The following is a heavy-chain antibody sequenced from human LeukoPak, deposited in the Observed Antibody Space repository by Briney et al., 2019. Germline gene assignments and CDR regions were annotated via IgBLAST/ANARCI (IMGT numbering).Heavy chain of an antibody. J-gene: IGHJ4*02. V-gene: IGHV4-59*08. CDR2: IYSSGST. Sequence: SETLSLTCTVSGGSISSYYWSWIRQPPGKGLEWIGYIYSSGSTNYNPSLKSRVTVSVDTSKNQFSLKLSSVTAADTAVYYCAGGYSYAYFDYWGQGTLVTVSS. CDR3: AGGYSYAYFDY. D-gene: IGHD5-18*01. CDR1: GGSISSYY.